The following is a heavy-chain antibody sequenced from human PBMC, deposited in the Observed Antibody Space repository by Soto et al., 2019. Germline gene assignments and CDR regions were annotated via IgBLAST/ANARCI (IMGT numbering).Heavy chain of an antibody. CDR1: GFTFNSYA. CDR3: AAGLYSNNF. J-gene: IGHJ6*04. D-gene: IGHD4-4*01. Sequence: PGGSLRLSCAASGFTFNSYAMIWVRQAPGKGLEWVSRISETGGGTYYADSVKGRFTISRDNSKNTLFLQLNSLRAEDTAVYYCAAGLYSNNFWGKGTTVTVSS. V-gene: IGHV3-23*01. CDR2: ISETGGGT.